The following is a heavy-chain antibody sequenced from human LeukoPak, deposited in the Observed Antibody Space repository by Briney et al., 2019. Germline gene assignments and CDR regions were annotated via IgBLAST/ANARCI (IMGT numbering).Heavy chain of an antibody. D-gene: IGHD6-13*01. CDR3: ARRYSSSWYVGFFDP. J-gene: IGHJ5*02. V-gene: IGHV4-59*08. CDR2: LYYSGST. Sequence: SETLSLTCTVSGGSISSYCWSWIRQPPGKGLEWIGYLYYSGSTNYNPSLESRVAMSVDTSKNQFSLRLSSVTAADTAIYYCARRYSSSWYVGFFDPWGQGTLVTVSS. CDR1: GGSISSYC.